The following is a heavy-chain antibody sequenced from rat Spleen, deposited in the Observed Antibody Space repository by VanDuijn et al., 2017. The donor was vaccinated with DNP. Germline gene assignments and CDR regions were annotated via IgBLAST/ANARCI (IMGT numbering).Heavy chain of an antibody. V-gene: IGHV5-22*01. Sequence: EVQLVESGGGLVQPGGSLKLSCGASGFTFSDYYMAWVRQAPKKGLEWVASISHEGSNTYYGDSVKGRFTISRDNAKSTLYLQMNSLRSEDTATYYCARHRTIMPYYYAMDAWGQGVMVTVSS. CDR2: ISHEGSNT. CDR1: GFTFSDYY. J-gene: IGHJ2*01. D-gene: IGHD1-12*01. CDR3: ARHRTIMPYYYAMDA.